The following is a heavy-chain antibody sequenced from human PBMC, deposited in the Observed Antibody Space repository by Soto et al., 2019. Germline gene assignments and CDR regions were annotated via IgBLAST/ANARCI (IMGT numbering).Heavy chain of an antibody. V-gene: IGHV3-72*01. CDR1: RFSFNDQY. J-gene: IGHJ3*02. CDR3: VWVSPDWQNAFDI. Sequence: GGSLRLSCEASRFSFNDQYTDCVGQAPGKGLQWVGRTRDKVNSYTTEYDASVKGRFTISRDDSKNSLYLQMNSLRSVGTAVYYCVWVSPDWQNAFDIWGRAIMVTVS. D-gene: IGHD3-9*01. CDR2: TRDKVNSYTT.